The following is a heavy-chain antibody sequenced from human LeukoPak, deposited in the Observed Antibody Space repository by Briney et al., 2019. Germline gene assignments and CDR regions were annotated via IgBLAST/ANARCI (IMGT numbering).Heavy chain of an antibody. CDR2: ISGSRGST. CDR3: AKTQPYYYCSGRGNSFDY. V-gene: IGHV3-23*01. Sequence: GGSLRLSCAASGFIFSSYWMSWVRQAPGKGGGWVSAISGSRGSTCYADSVKGRFTISRDNAKNTLYLQMNSLRAEDTAVYYCAKTQPYYYCSGRGNSFDYGGQGTLVPVTS. J-gene: IGHJ4*02. CDR1: GFIFSSYW. D-gene: IGHD3-10*01.